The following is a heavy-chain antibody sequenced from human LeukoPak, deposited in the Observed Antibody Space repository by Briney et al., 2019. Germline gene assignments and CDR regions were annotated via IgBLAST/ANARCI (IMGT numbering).Heavy chain of an antibody. J-gene: IGHJ5*02. V-gene: IGHV4-4*07. CDR3: ARSNSPSRFDP. Sequence: SETLSLTCAVSGASISSYSWSWIRQPAGKGLGWIGRIYTSGSTNYNPSLKSRVTMSLDTSKNQFSLKLTSVTAPDTAVYYCARSNSPSRFDPWGQGTLVTVSS. D-gene: IGHD2/OR15-2a*01. CDR1: GASISSYS. CDR2: IYTSGST.